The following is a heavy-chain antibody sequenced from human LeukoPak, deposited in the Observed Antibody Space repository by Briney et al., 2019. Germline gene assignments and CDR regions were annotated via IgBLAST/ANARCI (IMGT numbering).Heavy chain of an antibody. D-gene: IGHD2-8*01. CDR1: GYTFTGYH. CDR2: INPNNGDT. Sequence: ASVKVSCKASGYTFTGYHIHWVRQAPGQGLEWMGWINPNNGDTKYAQKFNGRVTMTRDTSISTAYMEMSRLRSDDTAVYYCARVQGYCTDGRCLFWGQGALVTVSS. CDR3: ARVQGYCTDGRCLF. J-gene: IGHJ4*02. V-gene: IGHV1-2*02.